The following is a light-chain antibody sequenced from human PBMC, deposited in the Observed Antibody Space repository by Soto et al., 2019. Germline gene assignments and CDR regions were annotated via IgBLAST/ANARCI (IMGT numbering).Light chain of an antibody. CDR1: TNDIGTYDS. J-gene: IGLJ1*01. CDR3: SSYATNYVICI. CDR2: GVT. Sequence: QSALTQPASVSGSPGQSITISCTGTTNDIGTYDSVSWYQHHPGKAPKLILYGVTNRPSGVSTRFSGSKSGNTASLTISGLQAEDEADYYCSSYATNYVICIFGTGTKVNVL. V-gene: IGLV2-14*01.